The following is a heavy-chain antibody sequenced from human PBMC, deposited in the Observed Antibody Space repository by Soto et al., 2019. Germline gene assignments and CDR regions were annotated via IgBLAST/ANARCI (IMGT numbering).Heavy chain of an antibody. D-gene: IGHD3-22*01. CDR3: AKGAHSSGYPANWFDP. CDR1: GFTVSSNY. J-gene: IGHJ5*02. Sequence: GGSLRLSCAASGFTVSSNYMSWVRQAPGKGLEWVSVIYSGGSTYYADSVKGRFTISRDNSKKTLFLQMNSLRNEDTAVYYCAKGAHSSGYPANWFDPWGQGALVTVSS. CDR2: IYSGGST. V-gene: IGHV3-66*01.